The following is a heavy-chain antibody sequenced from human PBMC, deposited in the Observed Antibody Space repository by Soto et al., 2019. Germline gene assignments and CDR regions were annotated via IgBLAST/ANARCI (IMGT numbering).Heavy chain of an antibody. J-gene: IGHJ3*02. V-gene: IGHV4-34*01. CDR3: ARVERGTATTVVDAFEI. CDR2: MSHIGGT. CDR1: GGSVNSGNYY. Sequence: QVQLQQWGAGLLKPSETLSLTCAVYGGSVNSGNYYWSWIRQPPGKGLEWIGEMSHIGGTHFNPSLKSRVTISVDTSNNQFTLKMSSVTAADTALYYCARVERGTATTVVDAFEIWGPGTLVTGSS. D-gene: IGHD1-1*01.